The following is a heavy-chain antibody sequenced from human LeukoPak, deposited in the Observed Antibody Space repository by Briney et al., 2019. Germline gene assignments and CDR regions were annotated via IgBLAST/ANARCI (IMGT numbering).Heavy chain of an antibody. Sequence: GASVKVSCKTSGYTFTGYYVHWVRQAPGLGLEWMGRITPNSGDAIYAQKFQGRATMTRDTSISAAYMELSSLTSDDTAIYYCARDLVGGIWSAGFWGQGTLVTVSS. CDR2: ITPNSGDA. D-gene: IGHD3-3*01. CDR1: GYTFTGYY. CDR3: ARDLVGGIWSAGF. V-gene: IGHV1-2*06. J-gene: IGHJ4*02.